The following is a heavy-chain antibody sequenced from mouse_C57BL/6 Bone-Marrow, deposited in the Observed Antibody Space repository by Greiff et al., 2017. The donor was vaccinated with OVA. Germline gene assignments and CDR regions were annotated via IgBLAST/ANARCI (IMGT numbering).Heavy chain of an antibody. CDR3: AHITTVVATGELYWYFDV. CDR2: IDPSDSYT. J-gene: IGHJ1*03. Sequence: QVQLQQPGAELVMPGASVKLSCKASGYTFTSYWMHWVKQRPGQGLEWIGEIDPSDSYTNYNQKFKGKSTLTVDKSSSTAYMQLSSLTSEDSAVYYCAHITTVVATGELYWYFDVWGTGTTVTVAS. V-gene: IGHV1-69*01. D-gene: IGHD1-1*01. CDR1: GYTFTSYW.